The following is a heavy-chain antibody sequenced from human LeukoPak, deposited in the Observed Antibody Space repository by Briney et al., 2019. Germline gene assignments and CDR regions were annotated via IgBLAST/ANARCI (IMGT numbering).Heavy chain of an antibody. V-gene: IGHV3-66*01. CDR2: IYSGGST. CDR1: GFTVSSNY. Sequence: GALRLSCAASGFTVSSNYMSWIRQAPGKGLEWVSVIYSGGSTYYADSVKGRFTISRDNSKNTLYLQMNSLRAEDTAVYYCARDSGGGDFFDYWGQGTLVTVSS. CDR3: ARDSGGGDFFDY. J-gene: IGHJ4*02. D-gene: IGHD2-15*01.